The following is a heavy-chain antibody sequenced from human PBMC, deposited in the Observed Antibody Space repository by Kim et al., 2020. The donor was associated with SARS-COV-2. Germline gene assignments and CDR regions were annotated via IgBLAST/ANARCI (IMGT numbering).Heavy chain of an antibody. CDR3: AKDKSSSRSRSHGMDD. CDR2: ISWNSGSI. CDR1: GFTFDDYA. V-gene: IGHV3-9*01. J-gene: IGHJ6*01. Sequence: GGSLRLSCAASGFTFDDYAMHWVRQAPGKGLEWVSGISWNSGSIGYADSVKGRFTISRDNAKNSLYLQMNSLRAEDTAVYYCAKDKSSSRSRSHGMDDWG. D-gene: IGHD6-13*01.